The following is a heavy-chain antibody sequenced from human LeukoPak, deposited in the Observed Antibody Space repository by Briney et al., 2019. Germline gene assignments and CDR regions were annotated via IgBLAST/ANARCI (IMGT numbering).Heavy chain of an antibody. CDR2: IKRKTDTGTI. V-gene: IGHV3-15*01. CDR3: TTVLESLELLRFYN. D-gene: IGHD3-3*01. Sequence: GGSLRLSCAATGFTFRNAWMSWVRQAPGKGLEWVGRIKRKTDTGTIDYAAPVKDRFTISRDVSKNTLYLEISGLKTEETAVYYCTTVLESLELLRFYNGGQGNLVTVSS. CDR1: GFTFRNAW. J-gene: IGHJ4*02.